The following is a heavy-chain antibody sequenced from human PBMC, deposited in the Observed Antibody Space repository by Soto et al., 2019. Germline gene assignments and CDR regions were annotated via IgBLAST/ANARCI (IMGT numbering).Heavy chain of an antibody. D-gene: IGHD6-13*01. CDR1: LYTVTGYY. CDR3: ARESGYSSSWYWFDP. V-gene: IGHV1-2*02. CDR2: INPNSGGR. Sequence: SVKVSGNAALYTVTGYYMHCVLHAPRQGLDWMGWINPNSGGRNYEQKFQGRVTMTRDTSISTAYMELSRLRSDDTAVYYCARESGYSSSWYWFDPWGQGNLVTVPS. J-gene: IGHJ5*02.